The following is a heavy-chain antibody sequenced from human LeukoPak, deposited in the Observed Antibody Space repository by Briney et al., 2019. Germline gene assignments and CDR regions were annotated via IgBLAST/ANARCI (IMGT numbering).Heavy chain of an antibody. CDR3: ASDRLVGYCSSTSCPNFDY. J-gene: IGHJ4*02. Sequence: PSETLSLTCAVYGGSFSGYYWSWIRQPPGKGLEWIGEINHSGSTNYNPSLKSRVTISVDRSKNQFSLKLSSVTAADTAVYYCASDRLVGYCSSTSCPNFDYWGQGTLVTVSS. CDR1: GGSFSGYY. V-gene: IGHV4-34*01. D-gene: IGHD2-2*01. CDR2: INHSGST.